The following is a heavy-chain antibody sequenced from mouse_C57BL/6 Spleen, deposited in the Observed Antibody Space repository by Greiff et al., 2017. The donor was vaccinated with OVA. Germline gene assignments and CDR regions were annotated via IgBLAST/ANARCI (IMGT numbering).Heavy chain of an antibody. D-gene: IGHD1-1*01. CDR2: INPNNGGT. CDR3: ARSYYGSSYDY. V-gene: IGHV1-22*01. Sequence: EVQRVESGPELVKPGASVKMSCKASGYTFTDYNMHWVKQSHGKSLEWIGYINPNNGGTSYNQKFKGKATLTVNKSSSTAYMELRSLTSEDSAVYYCARSYYGSSYDYWGQGTTLTVSS. CDR1: GYTFTDYN. J-gene: IGHJ2*01.